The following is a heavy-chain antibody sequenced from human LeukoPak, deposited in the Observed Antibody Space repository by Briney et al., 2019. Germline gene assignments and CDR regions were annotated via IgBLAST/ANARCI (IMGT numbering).Heavy chain of an antibody. CDR1: GFTFSGYV. D-gene: IGHD2-8*01. J-gene: IGHJ4*02. CDR3: RGGAYCSNGVCHLDY. CDR2: ITFSSSHI. V-gene: IGHV3-21*01. Sequence: GGSLRLSCAASGFTFSGYVMTWVRQAPGKGLECVSSITFSSSHIYYADSVKGRFTISRDNTKDSLYLQMNSLRAEDTAIYYCRGGAYCSNGVCHLDYWGQGTLVTVSS.